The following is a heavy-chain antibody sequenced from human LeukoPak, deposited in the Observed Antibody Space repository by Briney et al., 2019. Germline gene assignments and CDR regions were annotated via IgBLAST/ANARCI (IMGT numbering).Heavy chain of an antibody. Sequence: GGSLRLSCAASGFTFSNAWMSWVRQAPGKGLEWVGRIKSKTDGGTTDYAAPVKGRFTISRDDSKNTLYLQMNSLKTEDAAVYYCTTEQYSYGSYYFDYWGQGTLVTVSS. CDR1: GFTFSNAW. J-gene: IGHJ4*02. CDR3: TTEQYSYGSYYFDY. CDR2: IKSKTDGGTT. V-gene: IGHV3-15*01. D-gene: IGHD5-18*01.